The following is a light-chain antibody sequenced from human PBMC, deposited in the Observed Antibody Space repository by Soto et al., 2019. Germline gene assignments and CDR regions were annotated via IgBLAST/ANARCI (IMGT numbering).Light chain of an antibody. CDR3: QQYYNWPPLT. V-gene: IGKV3-15*01. Sequence: EIVMTQSPATLSVSPGERASLSCRASQSVSSNLAWYQQKPGQAPRLLIYGASTRATGIPARFSGSGSGTELTLTISSLQSEDFAVYYCQQYYNWPPLTFGGGTKVEIK. CDR2: GAS. CDR1: QSVSSN. J-gene: IGKJ4*01.